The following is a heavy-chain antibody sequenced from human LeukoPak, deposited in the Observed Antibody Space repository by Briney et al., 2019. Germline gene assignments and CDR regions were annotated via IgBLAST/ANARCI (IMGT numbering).Heavy chain of an antibody. CDR1: GFTFSIYA. Sequence: QRGGSLRLSCAVSGFTFSIYAMCWMRQAPGKGVEWVSSIDTRRDTIYYADSVKGRFTISRDNSKNTLYLQINSLRAEDTAVYYCAKPNSGGSCYSCYYYMDVWGKGTTVTVSS. CDR2: IDTRRDTI. J-gene: IGHJ6*03. D-gene: IGHD2-15*01. CDR3: AKPNSGGSCYSCYYYMDV. V-gene: IGHV3-23*05.